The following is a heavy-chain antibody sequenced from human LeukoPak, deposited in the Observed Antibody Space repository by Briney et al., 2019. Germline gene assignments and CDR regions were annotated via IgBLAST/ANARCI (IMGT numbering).Heavy chain of an antibody. CDR1: GFTVSSNY. CDR3: ARDQQIYDILTIDAFDI. CDR2: ISSSGSTI. D-gene: IGHD3-9*01. J-gene: IGHJ3*02. V-gene: IGHV3-11*01. Sequence: GGPLRLSCAASGFTVSSNYMSWIRQAPGKGLEWVSYISSSGSTIYYADSVKGRFTISRDNAKNSLYLQMNSLRAEDTAVYYCARDQQIYDILTIDAFDIWGQGTMVTVSS.